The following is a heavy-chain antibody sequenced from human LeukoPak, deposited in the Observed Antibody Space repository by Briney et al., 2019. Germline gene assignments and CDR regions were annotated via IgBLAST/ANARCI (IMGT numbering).Heavy chain of an antibody. Sequence: PGGSLRLSCAVSGFTFDDYAMHWVRQVPGKGLEWVSGINWNSDSIGYADSVKGRSTTSRDNAKNSLYLQMNSLRAEDTAVYYCGRGHWGLDYWGQGALVTVSS. J-gene: IGHJ4*02. D-gene: IGHD7-27*01. CDR2: INWNSDSI. V-gene: IGHV3-9*01. CDR1: GFTFDDYA. CDR3: GRGHWGLDY.